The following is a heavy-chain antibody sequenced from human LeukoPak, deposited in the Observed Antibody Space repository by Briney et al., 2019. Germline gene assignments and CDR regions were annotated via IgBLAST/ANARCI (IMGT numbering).Heavy chain of an antibody. CDR2: ISSSGSTI. Sequence: GGSLRLSCAASGFTFSGYYMSWIRQAPGKGLEWVSYISSSGSTIYYADSVKGRFTISRDNAKNSLYLQMNSLRAEDTAVYYCARVQYSGSYYIDYWGQGTLVTVSS. CDR3: ARVQYSGSYYIDY. J-gene: IGHJ4*02. V-gene: IGHV3-11*01. CDR1: GFTFSGYY. D-gene: IGHD1-26*01.